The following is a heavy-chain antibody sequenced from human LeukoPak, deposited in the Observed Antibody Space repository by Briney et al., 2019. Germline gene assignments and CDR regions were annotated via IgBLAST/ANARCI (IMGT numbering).Heavy chain of an antibody. D-gene: IGHD3-10*01. Sequence: SETLSLTCTVSGGSISSYYWSWIRQPPGKGLEWIGYIYYSGSTNYNPSLKSRVTISVDTSKNQFSLKLSSVTAADTAVYYCARFRDYGQHFFDYWGQGTRVTVSP. CDR1: GGSISSYY. J-gene: IGHJ4*02. CDR2: IYYSGST. V-gene: IGHV4-59*01. CDR3: ARFRDYGQHFFDY.